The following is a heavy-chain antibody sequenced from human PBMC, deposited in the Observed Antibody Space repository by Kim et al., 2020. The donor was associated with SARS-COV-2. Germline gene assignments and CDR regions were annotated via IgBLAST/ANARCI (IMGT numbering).Heavy chain of an antibody. J-gene: IGHJ6*02. Sequence: GGSLRLSCAASGFTFSSYWMHWVRQAPGKGLVWVSRINSDGSSTSYADSVKGRFTISRDNAKNTLYLQMNSLRAEDTAVYYCASFGGYSYGYFFFEYYYYGMDVWGQGTTVTVSS. V-gene: IGHV3-74*01. D-gene: IGHD5-18*01. CDR2: INSDGSST. CDR3: ASFGGYSYGYFFFEYYYYGMDV. CDR1: GFTFSSYW.